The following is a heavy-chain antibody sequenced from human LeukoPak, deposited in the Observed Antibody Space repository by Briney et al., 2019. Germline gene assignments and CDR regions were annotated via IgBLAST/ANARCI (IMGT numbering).Heavy chain of an antibody. Sequence: GESLKISCKGSGYSFTSYWIGWVRQMPGEGLEWMGIIYPSDSDTRYSPSFQGQVTISADKSISTAYLQWNSLKASDTAMYYCARAHYTRSPFDYWGQGTLVTVSS. CDR1: GYSFTSYW. J-gene: IGHJ4*02. D-gene: IGHD3-3*01. V-gene: IGHV5-51*01. CDR3: ARAHYTRSPFDY. CDR2: IYPSDSDT.